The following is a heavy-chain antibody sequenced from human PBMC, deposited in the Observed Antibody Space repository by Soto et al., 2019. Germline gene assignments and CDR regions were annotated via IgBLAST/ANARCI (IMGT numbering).Heavy chain of an antibody. J-gene: IGHJ6*02. CDR3: SRDEIRFSWAYVMDV. CDR2: ISYDGSNK. CDR1: GFTFSSYA. V-gene: IGHV3-30-3*01. Sequence: QVQLVESGGGVVQPGRSLRLSCAASGFTFSSYAMHWVRQAPGKGLEWVAVISYDGSNKYYADSVKGRFTISRDNSKNTLYLQMNSMRAEDTAVYYCSRDEIRFSWAYVMDVWGQGTTVTVSS. D-gene: IGHD3-3*01.